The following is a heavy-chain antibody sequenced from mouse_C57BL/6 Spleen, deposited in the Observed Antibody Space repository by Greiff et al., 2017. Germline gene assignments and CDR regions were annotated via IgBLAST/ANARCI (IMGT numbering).Heavy chain of an antibody. V-gene: IGHV1-59*01. CDR2: IDPSDSYT. CDR1: GYTFTSYW. J-gene: IGHJ2*01. CDR3: ARVEGYYGRSGY. D-gene: IGHD1-1*01. Sequence: VQLQQPGAELVRPGTSVTLSCTASGYTFTSYWMHWVKQRPGQGLEWIGVIDPSDSYTNYNQKFKGKATLTVDTSSSTAYMQLSSLTSEDSAVYYCARVEGYYGRSGYWGQGTTLTVSA.